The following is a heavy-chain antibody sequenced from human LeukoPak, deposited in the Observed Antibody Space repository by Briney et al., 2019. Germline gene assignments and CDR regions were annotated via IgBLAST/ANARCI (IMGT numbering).Heavy chain of an antibody. Sequence: PGGSLRLSCAASGFTFTNHWMSWIRQAPGKGLEWVANINQDGSENFYVDSVKGRFTISRDNAKYSLYLQMNSLRAEDTAVYYCAEGTTGWGQGTLVTVSS. J-gene: IGHJ4*02. D-gene: IGHD1-1*01. CDR1: GFTFTNHW. V-gene: IGHV3-7*01. CDR3: AEGTTG. CDR2: INQDGSEN.